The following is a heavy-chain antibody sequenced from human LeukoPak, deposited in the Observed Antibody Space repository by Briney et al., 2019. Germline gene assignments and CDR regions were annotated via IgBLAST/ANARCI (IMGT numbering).Heavy chain of an antibody. Sequence: PSETLSLTCTVSGGSISSGSHYWGWIRQSPGKGLEWIGSCHYGGSTNHNPSLKSRVTISVDTSKNQFSLKLSSVTAADTAVYYCARGGGRYCTNGVCHLDYWGQGTLVTVSS. CDR3: ARGGGRYCTNGVCHLDY. D-gene: IGHD2-8*01. CDR1: GGSISSGSHY. J-gene: IGHJ4*02. CDR2: CHYGGST. V-gene: IGHV4-39*07.